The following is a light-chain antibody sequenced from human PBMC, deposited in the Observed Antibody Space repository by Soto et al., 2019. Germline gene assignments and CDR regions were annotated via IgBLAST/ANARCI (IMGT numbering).Light chain of an antibody. J-gene: IGLJ2*01. CDR3: AAWDDSLNGVV. Sequence: QSVLTQPPSASGTPGQRVTISCSGSSSNIGSKTVNWYQQLPGTAPKLLIYSTNQRPSGVPDRFSGSKSGTSASLAISGLQSEDDGDYYCAAWDDSLNGVVFGGGTKVTVL. CDR1: SSNIGSKT. CDR2: STN. V-gene: IGLV1-44*01.